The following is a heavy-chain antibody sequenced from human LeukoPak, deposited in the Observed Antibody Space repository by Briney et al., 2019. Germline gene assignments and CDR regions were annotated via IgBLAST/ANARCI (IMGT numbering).Heavy chain of an antibody. CDR3: ARHPFATPFDR. J-gene: IGHJ5*02. CDR2: VFHTGDT. CDR1: GDSISSSY. V-gene: IGHV4-59*08. Sequence: PSGTLSLTCTVSGDSISSSYWSWIRQPPGKGLEWIGYVFHTGDTNSNPSLKSRVTVSLDTSKRQVSLRLTSVTAADTAVYYCARHPFATPFDRWGRGILVTVSS. D-gene: IGHD2-15*01.